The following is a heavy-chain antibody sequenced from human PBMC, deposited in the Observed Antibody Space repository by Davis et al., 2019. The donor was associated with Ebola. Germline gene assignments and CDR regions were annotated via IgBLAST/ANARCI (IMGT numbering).Heavy chain of an antibody. V-gene: IGHV3-53*01. CDR2: IYSGGST. CDR3: ARAGSERFWRDFDF. CDR1: GFTVSSNY. D-gene: IGHD1-26*01. J-gene: IGHJ4*02. Sequence: GESLKISCATSGFTVSSNYMSWVRQAPGKGLEWVSVIYSGGSTYYAESVKGRFTISRDNSKNTLYLHINTLRADDTAIYFCARAGSERFWRDFDFWGQGTQVTVSS.